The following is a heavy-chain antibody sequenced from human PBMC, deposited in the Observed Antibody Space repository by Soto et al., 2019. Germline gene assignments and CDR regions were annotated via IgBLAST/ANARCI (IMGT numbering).Heavy chain of an antibody. CDR3: AKILPPSSSDFDY. J-gene: IGHJ4*02. V-gene: IGHV3-30*18. CDR2: ISYDGSNK. Sequence: PGGSLRLSCAASGFTFSSDGVHWVRQAPGKGLEWVAVISYDGSNKYYADSVKGRFTISRDNSKNTLYLQMNSLRAEDTAVYYCAKILPPSSSDFDYWGQGT. D-gene: IGHD6-6*01. CDR1: GFTFSSDG.